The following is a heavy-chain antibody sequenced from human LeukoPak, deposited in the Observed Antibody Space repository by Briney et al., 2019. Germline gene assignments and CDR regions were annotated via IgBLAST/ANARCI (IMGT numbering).Heavy chain of an antibody. V-gene: IGHV4-39*01. CDR3: VRRVNTYGGWFDR. CDR1: GDSISSSNFH. CDR2: IDYRGRT. J-gene: IGHJ5*02. Sequence: PSETLSLTCSVSGDSISSSNFHWGWIRPSPGKGLEWIGTIDYRGRTFYNPSLNNRVTISADTSRNQLSLKLSSVTATDTAIYYCVRRVNTYGGWFDRWGQGALVTVSP. D-gene: IGHD5-18*01.